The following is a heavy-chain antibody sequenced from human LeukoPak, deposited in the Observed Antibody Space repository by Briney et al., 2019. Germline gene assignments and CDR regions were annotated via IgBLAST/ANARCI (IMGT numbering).Heavy chain of an antibody. J-gene: IGHJ4*02. Sequence: GGSLRLSRAASGFTVTSNYMTWVRRAPGKGLECVSVIYSGGTTYYADSVKGRFTVSKDNSKNIFYLQMNSLRAEDTAVYFCARVTQRDWFGDPSGEYYFDSWGQGTLVTVSS. V-gene: IGHV3-66*01. CDR1: GFTVTSNY. CDR2: IYSGGTT. CDR3: ARVTQRDWFGDPSGEYYFDS. D-gene: IGHD3-10*01.